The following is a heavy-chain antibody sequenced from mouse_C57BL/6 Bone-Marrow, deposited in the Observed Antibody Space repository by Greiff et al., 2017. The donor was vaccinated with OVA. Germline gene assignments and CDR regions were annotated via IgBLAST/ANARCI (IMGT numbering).Heavy chain of an antibody. D-gene: IGHD2-3*01. CDR3: ARIPYDGYYWYAMDY. J-gene: IGHJ4*01. CDR1: GFSLSTFGMG. CDR2: IWWDDDK. Sequence: QVTLKECGPGILQPSQTLSLTCSFSGFSLSTFGMGVGWIRQPSGKGLEWLAHIWWDDDKYYNPALKSRLTISKDTSKNQVFLKSANVDTADTATYYCARIPYDGYYWYAMDYWGQGTSVTVSS. V-gene: IGHV8-8*01.